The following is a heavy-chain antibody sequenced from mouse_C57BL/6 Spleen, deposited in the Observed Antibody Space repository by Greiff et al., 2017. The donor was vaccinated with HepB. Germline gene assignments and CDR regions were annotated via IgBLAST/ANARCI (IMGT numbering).Heavy chain of an antibody. CDR2: IYPRSGNT. CDR3: ARIGYDYDGTWFAY. D-gene: IGHD2-4*01. CDR1: GYTFTSYG. V-gene: IGHV1-81*01. J-gene: IGHJ3*01. Sequence: VQLQQSGAELARPGASVKLSCKASGYTFTSYGISWVKQRTGQGLEWIGEIYPRSGNTYYNEKFKGKATLTADKSSSTAYMELRSLTSEDSAVYFWARIGYDYDGTWFAYWGQGTLVTVSA.